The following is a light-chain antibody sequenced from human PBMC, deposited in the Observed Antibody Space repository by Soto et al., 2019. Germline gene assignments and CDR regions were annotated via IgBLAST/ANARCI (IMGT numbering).Light chain of an antibody. Sequence: DIQLTQSPSFLSASVEDRVTISCRASDDISSSLAWYQQEPGKPPKLLIYDSSTLQTGVPSRFTGSGSGRKFTLTISGLQFGDFAPYFCQQLSHYPYTFDQGTKLEI. CDR3: QQLSHYPYT. CDR1: DDISSS. J-gene: IGKJ2*01. CDR2: DSS. V-gene: IGKV1-9*01.